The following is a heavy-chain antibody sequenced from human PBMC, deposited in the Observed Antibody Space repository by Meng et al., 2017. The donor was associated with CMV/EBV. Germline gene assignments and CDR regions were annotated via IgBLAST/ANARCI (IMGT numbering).Heavy chain of an antibody. J-gene: IGHJ5*02. V-gene: IGHV1-46*01. D-gene: IGHD1-26*01. CDR3: ARDYRGSYYP. Sequence: ASVKVSCKAFGYTLTNYYIHWVRQAPGQGLERIGIINPSGGSPSYAQKFQGRVTVTRDTSTSTVYMELSSLRSEDTAVYFCARDYRGSYYPWGQGTLVTVSS. CDR2: INPSGGSP. CDR1: GYTLTNYY.